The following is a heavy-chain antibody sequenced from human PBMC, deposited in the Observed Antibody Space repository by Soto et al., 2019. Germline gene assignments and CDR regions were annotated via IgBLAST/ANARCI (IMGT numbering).Heavy chain of an antibody. CDR2: ISGSGYYT. Sequence: EVQLLESGGGLVQPGGSLRLSCAAFGFTSKSYAMSWVRQAPGKGLEWVSGISGSGYYTYYADSVKGRFTISRDNSKNTLYLQMNSLRDEDTAVYYCARESGSGWNYFDYWGQVTLVTVSS. J-gene: IGHJ4*02. V-gene: IGHV3-23*01. CDR1: GFTSKSYA. D-gene: IGHD6-19*01. CDR3: ARESGSGWNYFDY.